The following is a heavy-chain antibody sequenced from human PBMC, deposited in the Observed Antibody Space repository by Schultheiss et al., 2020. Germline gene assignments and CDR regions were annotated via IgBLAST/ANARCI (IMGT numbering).Heavy chain of an antibody. J-gene: IGHJ6*02. CDR1: GGSISSSSYY. V-gene: IGHV4-39*07. Sequence: GSLRLSCTVSGGSISSSSYYWGWIRQPPGKGLEWIGEINHSGSTNYNPSLKSRVTISVDTSKNQFSLKLSSVTAADTAVYYCVRDISVVVVPAATNYYYGMDVWGQGTTVTVSS. CDR2: INHSGST. CDR3: VRDISVVVVPAATNYYYGMDV. D-gene: IGHD2-2*01.